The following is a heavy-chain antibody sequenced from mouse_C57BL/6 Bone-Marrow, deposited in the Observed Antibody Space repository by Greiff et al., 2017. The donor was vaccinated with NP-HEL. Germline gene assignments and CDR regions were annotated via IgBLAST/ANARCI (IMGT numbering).Heavy chain of an antibody. CDR3: ASGPYYDYDEGYFDV. J-gene: IGHJ1*03. V-gene: IGHV1-59*01. CDR2: IDPSDSYT. Sequence: QVQLQQPGAELVRPGTSVKLSCKASGYTFTSYWMHWVKQRPGQGLEWIGVIDPSDSYTNYNQKFKGKATLTVDTSSSTAYMQLSSLTSEDSAVYYCASGPYYDYDEGYFDVWGTGTTVTVSS. CDR1: GYTFTSYW. D-gene: IGHD2-4*01.